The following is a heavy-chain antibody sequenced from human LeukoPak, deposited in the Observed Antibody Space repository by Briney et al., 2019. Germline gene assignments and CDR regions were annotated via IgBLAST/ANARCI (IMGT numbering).Heavy chain of an antibody. CDR2: IHHSGST. J-gene: IGHJ4*02. D-gene: IGHD1-26*01. V-gene: IGHV4-38-2*02. CDR3: ARASVGAASFDS. CDR1: GYSISSGYY. Sequence: SETLSLTCSVSGYSISSGYYWGWIRQPPGKGLDWIGSIHHSGSTYYNPSLKSRVTISVDTSKNQFSLKLNSVTAADTAMFYCARASVGAASFDSWGQGTLVTVSS.